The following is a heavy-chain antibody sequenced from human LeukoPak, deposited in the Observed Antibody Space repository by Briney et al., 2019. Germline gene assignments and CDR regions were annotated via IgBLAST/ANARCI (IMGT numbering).Heavy chain of an antibody. CDR3: ARGDYDFWSGPTHYDY. CDR1: GFTFSSYA. V-gene: IGHV3-74*01. CDR2: INTDGSST. J-gene: IGHJ4*02. D-gene: IGHD3-3*01. Sequence: GGSLRLSCAASGFTFSSYAMSWVRQAPGKGLVWVSRINTDGSSTSYAESVKGRFTISRDNAKNTLYLQMNSLRAEDTAVYYCARGDYDFWSGPTHYDYWGQGILVTVSS.